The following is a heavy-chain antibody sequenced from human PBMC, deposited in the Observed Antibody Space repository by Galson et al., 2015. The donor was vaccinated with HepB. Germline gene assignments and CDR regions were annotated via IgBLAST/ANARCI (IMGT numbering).Heavy chain of an antibody. V-gene: IGHV3-30*18. CDR3: AKEGELGIDYFDY. Sequence: SLRLSCAASGFTFSSYGMHWVRQAPGKGLEWVAVISYDGSNKYYADSVKGRFTISRDNSKNTLYLQMNSLRAEDTAVYYCAKEGELGIDYFDYWGQGTLVTVSS. CDR1: GFTFSSYG. J-gene: IGHJ4*02. CDR2: ISYDGSNK. D-gene: IGHD7-27*01.